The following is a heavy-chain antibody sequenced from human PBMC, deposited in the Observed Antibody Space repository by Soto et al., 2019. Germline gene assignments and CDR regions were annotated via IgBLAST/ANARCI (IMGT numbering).Heavy chain of an antibody. D-gene: IGHD4-17*01. CDR1: GYTFTSYG. CDR2: INAGNGNT. Sequence: ASVKVSCKASGYTFTSYGISWVRQAPGQRLEWMGWINAGNGNTKYSQKFQGRVTITRDTSASTAYMELSSLRSEDTAVYYCARATTYNWFDPWGQGTLVTVSS. CDR3: ARATTYNWFDP. J-gene: IGHJ5*02. V-gene: IGHV1-3*01.